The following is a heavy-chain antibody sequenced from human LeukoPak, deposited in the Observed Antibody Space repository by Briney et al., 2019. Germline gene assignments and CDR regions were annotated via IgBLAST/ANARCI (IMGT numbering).Heavy chain of an antibody. Sequence: SETLSLTCTVSGASISSYYWSWIRQPAGKGLEWIGRIYTSGSTNYNPSLKSRVTISVDTSKNQFSLKLSSVTAADTAVYYCARDPITTPYYYYYMDVWGKGTTVTVSS. J-gene: IGHJ6*03. CDR3: ARDPITTPYYYYYMDV. CDR2: IYTSGST. V-gene: IGHV4-4*07. CDR1: GASISSYY. D-gene: IGHD3-10*01.